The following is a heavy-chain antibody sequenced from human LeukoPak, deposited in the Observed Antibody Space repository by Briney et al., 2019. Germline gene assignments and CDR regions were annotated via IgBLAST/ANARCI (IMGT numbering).Heavy chain of an antibody. D-gene: IGHD6-19*01. J-gene: IGHJ4*02. CDR2: IYSSGSA. V-gene: IGHV4-39*02. Sequence: SENVSLTCTVSDDSISRSSYYWAWIRQPPGKGLEWIGNIYSSGSAYYTPSLSSRVIISIDTSKTHLSLELTSVTAADMAVYYCARGLYDGGWFHFDSWGQGILVTVSS. CDR3: ARGLYDGGWFHFDS. CDR1: DDSISRSSYY.